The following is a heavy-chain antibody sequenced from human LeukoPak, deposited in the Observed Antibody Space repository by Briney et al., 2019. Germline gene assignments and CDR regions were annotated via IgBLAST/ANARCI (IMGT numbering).Heavy chain of an antibody. Sequence: AGGSLRLFCAASGFTFSSYGMNSVRQAPGKGLEWVSYISSSGSTIYYAASVKGRFTISRDNAKNSLYLQMNSLRAEDTAVYYCAELGITMIGGVWGKGTTVTISS. J-gene: IGHJ6*04. V-gene: IGHV3-48*03. CDR3: AELGITMIGGV. CDR1: GFTFSSYG. CDR2: ISSSGSTI. D-gene: IGHD3-10*02.